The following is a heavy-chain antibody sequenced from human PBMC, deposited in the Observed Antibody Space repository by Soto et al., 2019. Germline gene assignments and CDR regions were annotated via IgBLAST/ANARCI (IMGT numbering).Heavy chain of an antibody. CDR2: IDPSDSYT. V-gene: IGHV5-10-1*01. J-gene: IGHJ6*02. D-gene: IGHD1-26*01. CDR1: GYKFTNFL. Sequence: RGSPKRSRKGSGYKFTNFLVNRVRQMPRKGLEWMGRIDPSDSYTNYSPSFQGHVTISADKSISTAYLQWSSLKASDTAMYYCARHGNAETINYYGMDVWGQGTTVIVSS. CDR3: ARHGNAETINYYGMDV.